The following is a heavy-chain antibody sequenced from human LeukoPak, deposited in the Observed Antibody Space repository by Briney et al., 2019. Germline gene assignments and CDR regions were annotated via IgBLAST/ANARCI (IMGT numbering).Heavy chain of an antibody. J-gene: IGHJ3*02. CDR3: ARTAARQDAFNI. D-gene: IGHD6-25*01. CDR1: GYTFTGYY. CDR2: INPSGDST. Sequence: PVASVRVSCTASGYTFTGYYMHWVRQAPGQGLAWMGMINPSGDSTTYAQKFQDRVTMTRDTSTSTVYMELSSLISEDTAVYYCARTAARQDAFNIWGQGTMVTVSS. V-gene: IGHV1-46*01.